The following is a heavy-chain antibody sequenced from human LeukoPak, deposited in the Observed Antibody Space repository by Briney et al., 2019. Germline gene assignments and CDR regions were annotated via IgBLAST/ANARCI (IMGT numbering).Heavy chain of an antibody. CDR2: INSDGSST. CDR1: GFTFSNYW. CDR3: ARVSSGSYFGYYYYYMDV. J-gene: IGHJ6*03. Sequence: GGSLRLSCAASGFTFSNYWMHWVRQAPGKWRVWVSRINSDGSSTSYADSVKGRFTISRDNAKNTLYLQMDSLRAEDTAVYYCARVSSGSYFGYYYYYMDVWGKGTTVTVSS. V-gene: IGHV3-74*01. D-gene: IGHD1-26*01.